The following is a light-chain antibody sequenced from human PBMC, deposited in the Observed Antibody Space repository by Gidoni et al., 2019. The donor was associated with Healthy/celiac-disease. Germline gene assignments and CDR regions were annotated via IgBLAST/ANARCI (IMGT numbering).Light chain of an antibody. CDR2: AAS. CDR1: QSISSY. Sequence: FQMTQSPSSLSASVGDRVTITSRASQSISSYLNWYQQKPGKAPKLLIYAASSLQSGVPSRFSGSGSGTDFTLTISSLQPEDFATYYCQQSYSTPQTFGQGTKVEIK. J-gene: IGKJ1*01. CDR3: QQSYSTPQT. V-gene: IGKV1-39*01.